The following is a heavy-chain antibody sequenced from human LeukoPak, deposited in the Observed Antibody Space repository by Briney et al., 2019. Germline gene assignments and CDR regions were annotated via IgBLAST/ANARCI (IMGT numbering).Heavy chain of an antibody. CDR3: ARILSRGWGELGY. CDR1: GFTFSNYG. Sequence: PGGSLRLSCAASGFTFSNYGIHWARQAPGKGLEWVAFIRDDGSNKYYADSVKGRFTISRDNSKNTLYLQMNSLRAEDTAVYYCARILSRGWGELGYWGQGSLVTVSS. J-gene: IGHJ4*02. D-gene: IGHD2-15*01. V-gene: IGHV3-30*02. CDR2: IRDDGSNK.